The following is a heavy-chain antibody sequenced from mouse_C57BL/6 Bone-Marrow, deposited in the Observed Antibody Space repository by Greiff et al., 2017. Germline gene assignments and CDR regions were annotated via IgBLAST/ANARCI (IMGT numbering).Heavy chain of an antibody. J-gene: IGHJ2*01. D-gene: IGHD1-1*01. Sequence: QVQLQQPGAELVRPGTSVKLSCKASGYTFTSYWMHWVKQRPGQGLEWIGVIDPSDSYTNYNQKFKGKATLTVDTSSSTAYMQLSSLTSEDSAVYYCARGEDYYGSRSFHYWGQGTTLTVSS. CDR1: GYTFTSYW. CDR3: ARGEDYYGSRSFHY. V-gene: IGHV1-59*01. CDR2: IDPSDSYT.